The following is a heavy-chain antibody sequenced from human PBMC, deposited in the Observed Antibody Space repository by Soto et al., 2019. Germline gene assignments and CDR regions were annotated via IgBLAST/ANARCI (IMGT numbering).Heavy chain of an antibody. V-gene: IGHV3-23*01. CDR3: AKSKFVPAAINWFDP. CDR2: ISGSGGST. Sequence: GGSLRLSCAASGFTFSSYAMSWVRQAPGKGLEWVSAISGSGGSTYFADSVKGRFTISRDISKNTLYLQMNSLRAEDTAVYYCAKSKFVPAAINWFDPWGQGTLVTVSS. CDR1: GFTFSSYA. D-gene: IGHD2-2*01. J-gene: IGHJ5*02.